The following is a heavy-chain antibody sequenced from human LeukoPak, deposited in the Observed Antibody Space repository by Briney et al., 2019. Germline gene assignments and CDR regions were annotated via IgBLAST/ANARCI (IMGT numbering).Heavy chain of an antibody. CDR1: GYTLTELS. CDR2: FDPEHGET. CDR3: ARGDSSSWYNLFDY. Sequence: ASVKVSCKVSGYTLTELSMHWVRQAPGKGLEWMGGFDPEHGETVYAQKFQGRLTMTEDTSTHTAYMELSRLRSDDTAVYYCARGDSSSWYNLFDYWGQGTLVTVSS. V-gene: IGHV1-24*01. J-gene: IGHJ4*02. D-gene: IGHD6-13*01.